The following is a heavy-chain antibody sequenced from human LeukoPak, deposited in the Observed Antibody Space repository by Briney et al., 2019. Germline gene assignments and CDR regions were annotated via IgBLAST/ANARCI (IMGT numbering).Heavy chain of an antibody. V-gene: IGHV3-23*01. D-gene: IGHD4-11*01. CDR3: TGHHQAYSRTY. CDR1: GFTFSSYG. Sequence: GGSLRLSCAASGFTFSSYGMSWVRQAPGKRLEWVSAISGSGGSTYYADSVKGRFTISRDNSKNTLYLQMNSLRAEDTAVYYCTGHHQAYSRTYWGQGTLVTVSS. CDR2: ISGSGGST. J-gene: IGHJ4*02.